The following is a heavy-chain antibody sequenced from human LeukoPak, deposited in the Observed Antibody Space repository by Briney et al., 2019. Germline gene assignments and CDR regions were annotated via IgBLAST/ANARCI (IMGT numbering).Heavy chain of an antibody. Sequence: PGGSLRLSCAASGFMFGENGMRWVRQAPGKGLEWVAVISHDGRNKNYADSVKGRFAISRDNSKNTLYLQMSSLRAEDTAVYFCAKDPSYYYGSGSYLKNWFDPWGQGTLVTVSS. J-gene: IGHJ5*02. D-gene: IGHD3-10*01. V-gene: IGHV3-30*18. CDR3: AKDPSYYYGSGSYLKNWFDP. CDR2: ISHDGRNK. CDR1: GFMFGENG.